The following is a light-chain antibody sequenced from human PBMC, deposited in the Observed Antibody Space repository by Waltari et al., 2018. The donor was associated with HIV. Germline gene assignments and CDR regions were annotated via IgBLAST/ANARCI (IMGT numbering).Light chain of an antibody. CDR3: CSYAGSSICWV. V-gene: IGLV2-23*02. J-gene: IGLJ3*02. CDR2: GVN. Sequence: QSALTQPASVSGSPGQSITISCTGTSSDVGSYNLVSWYQQHPGKAPKLMIYGVNKWPSGVSNRFSGSKSGNTASLTISGIQAEDEADYYCCSYAGSSICWVFGGGTKLTVL. CDR1: SSDVGSYNL.